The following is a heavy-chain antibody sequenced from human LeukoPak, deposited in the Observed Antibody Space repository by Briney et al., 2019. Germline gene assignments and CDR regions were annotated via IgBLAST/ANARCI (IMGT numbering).Heavy chain of an antibody. CDR2: IYPGDSDT. CDR1: GYSFNTYW. Sequence: GESLKISCKGSGYSFNTYWIGWVRQMPGKGLEWMGIIYPGDSDTKYSPSFQGQVTISADKSISTAYLQWSSLKASDTAMYYCARRESTDPNWFDPWGQGTLVTVSS. V-gene: IGHV5-51*01. D-gene: IGHD3-10*01. J-gene: IGHJ5*02. CDR3: ARRESTDPNWFDP.